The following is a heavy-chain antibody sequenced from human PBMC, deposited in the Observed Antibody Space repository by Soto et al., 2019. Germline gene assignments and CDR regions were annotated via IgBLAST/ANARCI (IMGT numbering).Heavy chain of an antibody. CDR2: ISAYNGNT. CDR1: GYTFTSYG. V-gene: IGHV1-18*01. J-gene: IGHJ5*02. D-gene: IGHD3-3*01. CDR3: ARDFSLYDFWSGYTP. Sequence: ASVKVSCKASGYTFTSYGISWVRQAPGQGLEWMGWISAYNGNTNYAQKLQGRVTMTTDTSTSTAYMELRSLRSDDTAVYYCARDFSLYDFWSGYTPWGQGTLVTVSS.